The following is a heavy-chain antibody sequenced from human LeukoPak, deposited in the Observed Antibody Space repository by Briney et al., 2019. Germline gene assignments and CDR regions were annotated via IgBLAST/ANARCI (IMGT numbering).Heavy chain of an antibody. Sequence: PSETLSLTCTVSGGSISSSSYYWGWIRQPPGKGLEWIGSIYYSGSTYYNPSLKSRVTISVDTSKNQFSLKLSSVTAADTAVYYCARDSPVLSVTAADAFDIWGQGTMVTVSS. J-gene: IGHJ3*02. D-gene: IGHD3-16*02. CDR2: IYYSGST. CDR1: GGSISSSSYY. V-gene: IGHV4-39*07. CDR3: ARDSPVLSVTAADAFDI.